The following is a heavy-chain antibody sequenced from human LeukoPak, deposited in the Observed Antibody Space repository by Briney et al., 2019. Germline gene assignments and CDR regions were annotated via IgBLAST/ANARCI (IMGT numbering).Heavy chain of an antibody. CDR2: IKQDGSEK. V-gene: IGHV3-7*01. J-gene: IGHJ4*02. D-gene: IGHD1-26*01. Sequence: GGSLRLSCAASGFTFSSYWMRWVRQAAGKGLEWVANIKQDGSEKYYVDSVKGRFTISRDNAKNSLYLQMNSLRAEDTAVYYCARDYSLELLMDYWGQGTLVTVSS. CDR1: GFTFSSYW. CDR3: ARDYSLELLMDY.